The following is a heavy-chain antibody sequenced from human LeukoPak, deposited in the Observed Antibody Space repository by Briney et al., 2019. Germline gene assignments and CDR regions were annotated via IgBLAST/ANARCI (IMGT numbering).Heavy chain of an antibody. CDR2: IVVGSGNT. V-gene: IGHV1-58*02. Sequence: GTSVKVSCKASGFTSTSSAMQWVRQARGQRLEWIGWIVVGSGNTNYAQKFQERVTITRDMSTSTAYMELSSLRSEDTAVYYCAAVVGATNAFDIWGQGTMVTVSS. CDR1: GFTSTSSA. J-gene: IGHJ3*02. CDR3: AAVVGATNAFDI. D-gene: IGHD1-26*01.